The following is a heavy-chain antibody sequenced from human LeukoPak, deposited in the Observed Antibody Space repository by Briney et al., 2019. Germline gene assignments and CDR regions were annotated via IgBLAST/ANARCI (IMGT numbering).Heavy chain of an antibody. CDR2: ISASSAAI. V-gene: IGHV3-48*01. CDR1: GFTFSAET. CDR3: ARDRREYDILTGYYEYYFDY. D-gene: IGHD3-9*01. Sequence: GGSLRLSCAASGFTFSAETMTWVRQAPGKGPEWLSDISASSAAIHSADSVKGRFTISRDNAKNSLYLQMNSLRVEDTAVYYCARDRREYDILTGYYEYYFDYWGQGTLVTVSS. J-gene: IGHJ4*02.